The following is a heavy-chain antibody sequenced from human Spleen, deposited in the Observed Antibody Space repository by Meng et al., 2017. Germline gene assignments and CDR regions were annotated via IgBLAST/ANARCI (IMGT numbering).Heavy chain of an antibody. V-gene: IGHV4-34*01. CDR1: GGSFSGYY. CDR2: ISHRGNT. CDR3: ARDPPFDS. J-gene: IGHJ4*02. Sequence: QVQLQQWGAGLLKPSETLSLTCGVYGGSFSGYYWTWIRQPPGKGLEWIGEISHRGNTKYNPSLKSRVTISVDKSKNQFSLRLTSVTAADTAVYYCARDPPFDSWGQGTLVTVSS.